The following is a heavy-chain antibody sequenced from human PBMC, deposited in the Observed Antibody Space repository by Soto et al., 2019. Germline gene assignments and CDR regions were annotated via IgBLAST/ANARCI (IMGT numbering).Heavy chain of an antibody. V-gene: IGHV4-59*01. CDR1: GGSISSYY. J-gene: IGHJ4*02. D-gene: IGHD6-13*01. CDR3: ARYLVGSSWYGGLFDL. Sequence: SETLSLTCTVSGGSISSYYWSWIRQPPGKGLEWIGYIYYSGSTNYNPSLKSRVTISVDTSKNQFSLKLSSVTAADTAVYYCARYLVGSSWYGGLFDLWGQGTLVTVSS. CDR2: IYYSGST.